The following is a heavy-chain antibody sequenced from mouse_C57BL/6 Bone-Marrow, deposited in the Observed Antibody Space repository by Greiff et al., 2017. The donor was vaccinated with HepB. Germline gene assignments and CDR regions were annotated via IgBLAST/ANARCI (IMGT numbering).Heavy chain of an antibody. CDR2: ISSGGDYI. CDR1: GFTFSSYA. CDR3: TRESNWDERCAY. J-gene: IGHJ3*01. Sequence: DVQLQESGEGLVKPGGSLKLSCAASGFTFSSYAMSWVRQTPEKRLEWVAYISSGGDYIYYADTVKGRFTISRDNARNTLYLQMSSLKSEDTAMYYCTRESNWDERCAYWGQGTLVTVSA. V-gene: IGHV5-9-1*02. D-gene: IGHD4-1*01.